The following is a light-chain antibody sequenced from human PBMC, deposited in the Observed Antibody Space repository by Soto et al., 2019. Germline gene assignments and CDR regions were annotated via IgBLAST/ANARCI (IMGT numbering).Light chain of an antibody. J-gene: IGKJ1*01. V-gene: IGKV1-9*01. CDR1: QDISSY. CDR3: QQYYSFPRT. CDR2: LAS. Sequence: LTQSPAILSLSLGDRVTITCRASQDISSYLAWYQQKPGKAPKLLIYLASTLHSGVPSSFSGSGSGTDFSLTISCLQSEDFATYYCQQYYSFPRTFGQGTKVDIK.